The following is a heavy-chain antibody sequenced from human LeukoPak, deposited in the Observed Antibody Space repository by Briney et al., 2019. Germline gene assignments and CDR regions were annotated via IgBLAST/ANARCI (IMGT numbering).Heavy chain of an antibody. J-gene: IGHJ4*02. CDR1: GFTVSSNY. CDR2: IYSDGTI. D-gene: IGHD3-16*01. CDR3: AREVGGGASGQ. Sequence: GGSLRLSCAASGFTVSSNYMSWVRQAPGKVLEWVSVIYSDGTISYADSVKGRFTISRDNSENTLYLQMNSLRVEDTAVYYCAREVGGGASGQWGQGTLVTVSS. V-gene: IGHV3-66*01.